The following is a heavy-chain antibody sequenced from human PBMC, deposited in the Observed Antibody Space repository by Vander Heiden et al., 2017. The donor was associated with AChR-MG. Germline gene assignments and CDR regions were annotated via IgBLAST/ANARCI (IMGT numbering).Heavy chain of an antibody. CDR2: ISGSGGST. CDR3: AKDHQFWNDFRWFDP. J-gene: IGHJ5*02. CDR1: GFTFRSYA. V-gene: IGHV3-23*01. D-gene: IGHD1-1*01. Sequence: EVQLLESGGGLVQPGGSLRLSCAASGFTFRSYAMSWVRQAPGKGLEWVSAISGSGGSTYYADSVKGRFTISRDNSKNTLYLQMNSLRAEDTAVYYCAKDHQFWNDFRWFDPWGQGTLVTVSS.